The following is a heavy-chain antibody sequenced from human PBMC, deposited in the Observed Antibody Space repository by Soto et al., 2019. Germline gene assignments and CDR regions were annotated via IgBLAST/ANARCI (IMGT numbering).Heavy chain of an antibody. CDR3: AKSDDDSSGWYSAYYFDY. J-gene: IGHJ4*02. V-gene: IGHV3-23*01. Sequence: GGSLRLSCAASGFTFSSYAMSWVRQAPGKGLEWVSAISGSGGSTYYADSVKGRFTISRDNSKNTLYLQMNSLRAEDTAVYYCAKSDDDSSGWYSAYYFDYWGQGTLVTVSS. CDR2: ISGSGGST. D-gene: IGHD6-19*01. CDR1: GFTFSSYA.